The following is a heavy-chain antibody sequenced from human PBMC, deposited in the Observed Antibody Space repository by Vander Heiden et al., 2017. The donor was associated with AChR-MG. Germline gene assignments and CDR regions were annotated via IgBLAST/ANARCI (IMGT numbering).Heavy chain of an antibody. J-gene: IGHJ6*02. Sequence: QVQLVESGGGVVQPGRSLRLSCAASGFTFSSYGMHWVRQAPGKGLEWVAVISYDGSNKYYADSVKGRFTISRDNSKNTLYLQMNSLRAEDTAVYYCAKDPRRYCSSTSCSGGMDVWGQGTTVTVSS. CDR2: ISYDGSNK. V-gene: IGHV3-30*18. D-gene: IGHD2-2*01. CDR3: AKDPRRYCSSTSCSGGMDV. CDR1: GFTFSSYG.